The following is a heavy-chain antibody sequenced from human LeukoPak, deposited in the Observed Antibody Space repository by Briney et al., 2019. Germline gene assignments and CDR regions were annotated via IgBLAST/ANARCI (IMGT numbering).Heavy chain of an antibody. D-gene: IGHD3-10*01. CDR1: GFTFSSYG. Sequence: GGSLRLSCAASGFTFSSYGMHWVRQAPGKGLEWVANIKQDGSEKYYVDSVKGRFTISRDNAKNSLYLQMNSLRAEDTAVYYCARGVRGVITYYYYYYMDVWGKGTTVTVSS. CDR2: IKQDGSEK. CDR3: ARGVRGVITYYYYYYMDV. V-gene: IGHV3-7*01. J-gene: IGHJ6*03.